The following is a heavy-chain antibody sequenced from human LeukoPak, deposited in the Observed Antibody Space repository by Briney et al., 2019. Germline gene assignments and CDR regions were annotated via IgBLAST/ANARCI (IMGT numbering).Heavy chain of an antibody. CDR1: GFTFDDYA. V-gene: IGHV3-9*01. D-gene: IGHD6-19*01. CDR2: ISWNSGSI. J-gene: IGHJ3*02. CDR3: AKVRQWLVQDDAFDI. Sequence: PGRSLRLSCAASGFTFDDYAMHWVRQAPGKGLAWVSGISWNSGSIGYADSVKGRFTISRDNAKNSLYLQMNSLRAEDTALYYCAKVRQWLVQDDAFDIWGQGTMVTVSS.